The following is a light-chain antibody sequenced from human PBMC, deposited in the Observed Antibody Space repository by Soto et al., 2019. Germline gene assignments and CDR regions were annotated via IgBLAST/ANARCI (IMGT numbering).Light chain of an antibody. CDR2: RAS. CDR1: QSLVYSDGIAY. Sequence: DVVMTQSPLSLPVTLGQPASISCRSSQSLVYSDGIAYLNWFHQRPGQSPRRLIYRASNRDSGVPDRFSGSGSGTDFTLKISRVEAEDVGVYYCMQGTNWPPTFGPGTKVELK. J-gene: IGKJ1*01. V-gene: IGKV2-30*01. CDR3: MQGTNWPPT.